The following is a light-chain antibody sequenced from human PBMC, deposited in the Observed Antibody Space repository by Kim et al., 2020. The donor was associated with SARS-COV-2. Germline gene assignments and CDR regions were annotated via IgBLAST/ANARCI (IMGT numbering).Light chain of an antibody. J-gene: IGLJ2*01. Sequence: QSALTQPPSASGSPGQSVTISCTGTSSDVGGYNYVSWYQQHPGKAPKLMIYEVSERPSGVPDRFSGSKSGNTASLTVSGLQAEDEADYYCSSYAGSNNVVFGGGTKVIVL. CDR2: EVS. V-gene: IGLV2-8*01. CDR3: SSYAGSNNVV. CDR1: SSDVGGYNY.